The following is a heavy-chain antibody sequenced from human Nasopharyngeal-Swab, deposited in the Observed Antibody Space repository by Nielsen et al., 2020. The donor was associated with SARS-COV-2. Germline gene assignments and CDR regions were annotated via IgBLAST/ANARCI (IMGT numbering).Heavy chain of an antibody. V-gene: IGHV3-21*01. CDR1: GFTFSSYS. J-gene: IGHJ4*02. CDR2: ISSSSSYI. D-gene: IGHD3-16*02. Sequence: GGSLRLSCAASGFTFSSYSMNWVRQAPGKGLEWVSSISSSSSYIYYADSVKGRFTISRDNAKNSLYLQMNSLRAEDTAVYYCARDTQFSGEYDYVWGSYRHWGQGTLVTVSS. CDR3: ARDTQFSGEYDYVWGSYRH.